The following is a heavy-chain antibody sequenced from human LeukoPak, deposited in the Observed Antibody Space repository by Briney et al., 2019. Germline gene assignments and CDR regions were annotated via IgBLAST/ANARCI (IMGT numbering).Heavy chain of an antibody. Sequence: PSETLSLTCTVSDGSISSTNYYWGWIRQPPGKGLEWIGSIYYSESTFCNPSLKSRVTISVDTSKNQFSLKVSSVTAADTAVYYCARLIAAAPDAFDIWGQGTMVTVSS. D-gene: IGHD6-13*01. CDR3: ARLIAAAPDAFDI. J-gene: IGHJ3*02. CDR2: IYYSEST. V-gene: IGHV4-39*01. CDR1: DGSISSTNYY.